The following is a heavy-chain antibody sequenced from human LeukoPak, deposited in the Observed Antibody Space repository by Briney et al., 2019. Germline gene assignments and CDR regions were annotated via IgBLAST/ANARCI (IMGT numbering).Heavy chain of an antibody. D-gene: IGHD6-19*01. CDR1: GGTFSSYA. CDR3: ARRSIAVAGTGFDY. J-gene: IGHJ4*02. V-gene: IGHV1-69*13. Sequence: GASVKASCKASGGTFSSYAISWVRQAPGQGLEWMGGIIPIFGTANYAQKFQGRVTITADESTSTAYMELSSLRSEDTAVYYCARRSIAVAGTGFDYWGQGTLVTVSS. CDR2: IIPIFGTA.